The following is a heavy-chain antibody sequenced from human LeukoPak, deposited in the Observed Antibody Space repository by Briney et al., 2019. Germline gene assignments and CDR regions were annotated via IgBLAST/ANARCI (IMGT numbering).Heavy chain of an antibody. V-gene: IGHV1-18*04. CDR3: ARQAGGYSSGWYQFHFDY. CDR1: DYTFTSYG. J-gene: IGHJ4*02. D-gene: IGHD6-19*01. CDR2: INTYNGNT. Sequence: ASVKVSCKASDYTFTSYGISWVRQAPGQGLEWVGWINTYNGNTNYAQKLQGRVTMTTDTSTRTAYMELRSLRSDDTAMYYCARQAGGYSSGWYQFHFDYWGPGTLVIVSS.